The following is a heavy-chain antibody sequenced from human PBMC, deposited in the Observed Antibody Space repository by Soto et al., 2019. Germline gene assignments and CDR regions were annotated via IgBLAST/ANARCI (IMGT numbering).Heavy chain of an antibody. D-gene: IGHD1-1*01. J-gene: IGHJ6*02. V-gene: IGHV4-30-2*01. CDR2: IYHSGST. Sequence: TLSLTCAVSGGSISSGGYSWSWIRQPPGKGLEWIGYIYHSGSTYYNPSLKSRVTISVDRPKNQFSLKLSSVTAADTAVYYCASDRSCGLDNGYAMDGWGQGTMVTLSS. CDR1: GGSISSGGYS. CDR3: ASDRSCGLDNGYAMDG.